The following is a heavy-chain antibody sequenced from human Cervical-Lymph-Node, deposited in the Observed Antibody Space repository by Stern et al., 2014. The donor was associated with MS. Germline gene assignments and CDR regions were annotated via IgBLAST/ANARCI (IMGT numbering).Heavy chain of an antibody. D-gene: IGHD1-7*01. J-gene: IGHJ5*02. V-gene: IGHV1-69*06. Sequence: DQLVESGAEVKKPGSSVRVSCKASGGTFTNYAISWVRQAPGQGLEWMGGIIPLFDTATYAQKFQGRVTITADKSTSTAYMELSSLRSEDTAVYYCARTLELRTENRLDPWGQGTLVIVSS. CDR2: IIPLFDTA. CDR1: GGTFTNYA. CDR3: ARTLELRTENRLDP.